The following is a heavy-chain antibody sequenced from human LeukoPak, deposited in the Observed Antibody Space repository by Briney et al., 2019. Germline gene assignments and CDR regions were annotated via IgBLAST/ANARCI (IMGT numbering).Heavy chain of an antibody. Sequence: KTSETLSLTCAVYGGSFSGYYWSWIRQPPGKGLEWIGEINHSGSTNYNPSLKSRVTISVDTSKNQFSLKLSFVTAADTAVYYSARAGSGSYRIYYYYYYMDVWGKGTTVTVSS. V-gene: IGHV4-34*01. D-gene: IGHD3-10*01. CDR1: GGSFSGYY. CDR2: INHSGST. CDR3: ARAGSGSYRIYYYYYYMDV. J-gene: IGHJ6*03.